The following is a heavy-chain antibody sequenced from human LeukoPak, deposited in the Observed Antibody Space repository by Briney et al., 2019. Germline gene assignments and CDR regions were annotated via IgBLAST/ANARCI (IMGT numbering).Heavy chain of an antibody. CDR3: ARVATLGYCSGGSCYRYNWFDP. V-gene: IGHV4-31*03. J-gene: IGHJ5*02. CDR2: IYYSGST. Sequence: SETLSLTCTVSGGSISSGGYYWSWIRQHPGKGLEWIGYIYYSGSTYYNPSLKSRVTISVDTSKNQFSLKLSSVTAADTAVYYCARVATLGYCSGGSCYRYNWFDPWGQGTLVTVSS. D-gene: IGHD2-15*01. CDR1: GGSISSGGYY.